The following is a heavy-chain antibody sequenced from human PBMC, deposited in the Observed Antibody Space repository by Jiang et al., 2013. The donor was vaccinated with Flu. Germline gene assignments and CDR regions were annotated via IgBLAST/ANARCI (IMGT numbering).Heavy chain of an antibody. Sequence: TLSLTCAVSGGSISSSNWWSWVRQPPGKGLEWIGEIYHSGSTNYNPSLKSRVTISVDKSKNQFSLKLSSVTAADTAVYYCATGGYYYDSSGYSRYDYWGQGTLVTVSS. J-gene: IGHJ4*02. CDR3: ATGGYYYDSSGYSRYDY. V-gene: IGHV4-4*02. CDR2: IYHSGST. CDR1: GGSISSSNW. D-gene: IGHD3-22*01.